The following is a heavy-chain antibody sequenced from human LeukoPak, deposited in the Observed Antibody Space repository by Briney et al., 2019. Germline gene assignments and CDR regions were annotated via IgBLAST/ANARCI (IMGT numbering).Heavy chain of an antibody. J-gene: IGHJ5*02. Sequence: KTSETLSLTCTVSDGSISRYYWNWIRQPPGKGLEWIGYIYYSGSTHYNPSLKSRVSISVDTSKNQFSLKLTSVTAADTAVYYCARGGFERGWFDPWGQGTLVTVSS. CDR3: ARGGFERGWFDP. CDR1: DGSISRYY. D-gene: IGHD2-15*01. V-gene: IGHV4-59*01. CDR2: IYYSGST.